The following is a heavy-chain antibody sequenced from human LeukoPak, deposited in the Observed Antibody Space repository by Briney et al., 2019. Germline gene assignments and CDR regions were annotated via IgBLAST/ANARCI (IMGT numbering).Heavy chain of an antibody. J-gene: IGHJ4*02. D-gene: IGHD3-16*01. V-gene: IGHV3-53*01. CDR3: AKFGGVGAGY. CDR1: GFTVSSDY. Sequence: GGSLRLSCVASGFTVSSDYMSWVRQAPGKGLEWVSVIYSDGNTYYEDSVKGGLTISRNNSKNMFSLQMHSLRAEDTAVYYCAKFGGVGAGYWGQGTLVTVSS. CDR2: IYSDGNT.